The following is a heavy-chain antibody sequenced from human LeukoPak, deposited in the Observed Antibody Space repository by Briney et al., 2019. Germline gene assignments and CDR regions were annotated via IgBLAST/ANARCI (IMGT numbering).Heavy chain of an antibody. CDR1: GFTFSSYN. D-gene: IGHD6-6*01. J-gene: IGHJ4*02. CDR3: AREYSSSSGSVSDY. Sequence: GGSLRLSCAASGFTFSSYNMNWVRQAPGKGLEWVSYITSSSSTIYYADSVKGRFTISRDNAKNSLYLQMNSLRDEDTAVYYCAREYSSSSGSVSDYWGQGTLVTVPS. V-gene: IGHV3-48*02. CDR2: ITSSSSTI.